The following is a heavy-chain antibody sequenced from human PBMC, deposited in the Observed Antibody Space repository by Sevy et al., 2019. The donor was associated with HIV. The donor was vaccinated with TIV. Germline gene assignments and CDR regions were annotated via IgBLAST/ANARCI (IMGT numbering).Heavy chain of an antibody. CDR3: ARDDSSGYYLNYFDP. V-gene: IGHV3-48*02. J-gene: IGHJ5*02. D-gene: IGHD3-22*01. CDR1: GFTFSRYS. CDR2: ISGHGSTL. Sequence: GGSLRLSCAASGFTFSRYSMNWVRQAPGKGLEWVSYISGHGSTLYYADSVKGRFTISRDNAENSLYLQMNSLRDEDTAVYYCARDDSSGYYLNYFDPWGQGTLVTVSS.